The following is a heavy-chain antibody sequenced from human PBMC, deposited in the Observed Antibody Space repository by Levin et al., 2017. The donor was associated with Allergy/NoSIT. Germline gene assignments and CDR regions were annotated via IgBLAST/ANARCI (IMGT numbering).Heavy chain of an antibody. D-gene: IGHD5-18*01. CDR1: GFTFSDYH. V-gene: IGHV3-11*01. CDR2: ITSSGSTI. J-gene: IGHJ6*02. Sequence: GGSLRLSCAASGFTFSDYHMSWIRQAPGKGLEWVSYITSSGSTIYYADSVKGRFTISRDDAKNSLYLQMNSLRVEDTALYYCAWDTAMVTDFDGMDGWGQGTTVTVSS. CDR3: AWDTAMVTDFDGMDG.